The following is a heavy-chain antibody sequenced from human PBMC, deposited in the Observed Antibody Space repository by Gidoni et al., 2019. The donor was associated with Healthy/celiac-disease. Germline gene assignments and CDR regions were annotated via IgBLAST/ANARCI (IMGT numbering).Heavy chain of an antibody. D-gene: IGHD4-17*01. CDR2: INAGNGNT. V-gene: IGHV1-3*01. Sequence: VHPDTGQRLEWMGWINAGNGNTKNSQKFQGRVTITRDTSASTAYMELSSLRSEDTAVYYCARKQLRYYYYGMDVWGQGTTVTVSS. J-gene: IGHJ6*02. CDR3: ARKQLRYYYYGMDV.